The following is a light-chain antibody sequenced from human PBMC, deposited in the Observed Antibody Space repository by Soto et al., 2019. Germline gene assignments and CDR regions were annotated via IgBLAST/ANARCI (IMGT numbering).Light chain of an antibody. CDR1: GRDIGAYDY. Sequence: QSALTQPASVSGSPGQSITISCTGSGRDIGAYDYVSWYQQHPGKAPKLLIYGVKNRPSGVSYSFSASKSAFTASLTIYGLQAEDEANYYCTSYTRSSNLDLGTGTKVTV. J-gene: IGLJ1*01. CDR2: GVK. V-gene: IGLV2-14*01. CDR3: TSYTRSSNLD.